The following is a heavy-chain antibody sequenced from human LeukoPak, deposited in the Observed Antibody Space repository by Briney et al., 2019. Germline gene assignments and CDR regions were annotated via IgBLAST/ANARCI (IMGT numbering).Heavy chain of an antibody. CDR3: ARRARDCSRTSCFNYYYYTDV. CDR2: LNPNNGKT. J-gene: IGHJ6*03. CDR1: GYTFTNYD. D-gene: IGHD2-2*01. Sequence: ASVKVSCKASGYTFTNYDINWVRQATGQGLEWMGWLNPNNGKTGYAQKFQGRVTITRDTSISTAYMELSSLRSEDTAVYHCARRARDCSRTSCFNYYYYTDVWGKGTTVTVSS. V-gene: IGHV1-8*03.